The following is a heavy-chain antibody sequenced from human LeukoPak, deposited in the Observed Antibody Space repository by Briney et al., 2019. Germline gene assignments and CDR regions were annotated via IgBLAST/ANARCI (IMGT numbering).Heavy chain of an antibody. J-gene: IGHJ5*02. CDR1: GGSISSYY. Sequence: SETLSLTCTVSGGSISSYYWSWIRQPPGKGLEWIGYIYYSGSTNHNPSLKSRVTISVDTSKNQFSLKLSSVTAADTAVYYCARHQLGRNWFDPWGQGTLVTVSS. V-gene: IGHV4-59*08. CDR3: ARHQLGRNWFDP. D-gene: IGHD1-26*01. CDR2: IYYSGST.